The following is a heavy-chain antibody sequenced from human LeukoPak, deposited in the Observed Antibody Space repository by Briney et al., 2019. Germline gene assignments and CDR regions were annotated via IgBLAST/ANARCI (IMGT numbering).Heavy chain of an antibody. J-gene: IGHJ4*02. Sequence: SETLSLTCTVSGGSISSYYWSWIRQSPGKGLEWIANIFYSGSPNYNPSLRSRVTISFDTSKNQFSLKLSSVTAADTAVYFCARVGHIAVAGTYDYWGQGTLVTVSS. CDR1: GGSISSYY. CDR3: ARVGHIAVAGTYDY. CDR2: IFYSGSP. D-gene: IGHD6-13*01. V-gene: IGHV4-59*08.